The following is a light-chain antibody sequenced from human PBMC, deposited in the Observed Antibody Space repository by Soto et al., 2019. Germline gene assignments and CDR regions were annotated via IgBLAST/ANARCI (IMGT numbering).Light chain of an antibody. CDR3: QYYKDYCWA. J-gene: IGKJ1*01. CDR2: ETS. Sequence: DIPLTQSPSTLSASVGDRVTITCRASQTISSWLAWYQHKPGKAPNLLIYETSNLESGVPSRFSGSGSGTKFTLTISSLQTDDFATYYCQYYKDYCWAFRHGTKVEIK. V-gene: IGKV1-5*03. CDR1: QTISSW.